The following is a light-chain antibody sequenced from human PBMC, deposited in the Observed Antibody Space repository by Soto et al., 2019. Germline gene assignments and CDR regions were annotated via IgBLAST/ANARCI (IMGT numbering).Light chain of an antibody. V-gene: IGKV1-9*01. CDR3: KHLNSYPG. CDR1: QGIRNY. Sequence: DIQMRQSPSTMSASVGVRSPITCRASQGIRNYLARYQQKPGKDPKLLIYAASTLQSGVPSRFSGSGSVTEFTLTISGLQPEDFATYYCKHLNSYPGVGPGTKVVI. J-gene: IGKJ3*01. CDR2: AAS.